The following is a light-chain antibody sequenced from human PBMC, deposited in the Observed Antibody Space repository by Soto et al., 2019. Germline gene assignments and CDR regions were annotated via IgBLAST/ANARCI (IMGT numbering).Light chain of an antibody. J-gene: IGLJ1*01. CDR3: SSYTTSVTYV. CDR2: DVS. CDR1: SSDVGAYNS. V-gene: IGLV2-14*01. Sequence: QSVLTQPASVSGSPGQSITISYTGTSSDVGAYNSVSWYQQHPGKAPKLIIYDVSTRPSGISDRFSGSKSGNTASLTISGLQAEDESDYYCSSYTTSVTYVFGTGTKLTVL.